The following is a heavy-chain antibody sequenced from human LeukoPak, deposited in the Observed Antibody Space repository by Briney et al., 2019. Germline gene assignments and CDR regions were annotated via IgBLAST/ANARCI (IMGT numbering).Heavy chain of an antibody. CDR3: AKDPPHSDRSIYSDNS. Sequence: GGSLRLSCAASGFLYSNKNMNWARQATGKGLEWVSDICADGGDIHYAHSVNGRLTIPRDNSKNTLHLQMDNVRAEDTAVYYCAKDPPHSDRSIYSDNSWGQGTLVTVSS. CDR2: ICADGGDI. J-gene: IGHJ4*02. CDR1: GFLYSNKN. D-gene: IGHD3-22*01. V-gene: IGHV3-23*01.